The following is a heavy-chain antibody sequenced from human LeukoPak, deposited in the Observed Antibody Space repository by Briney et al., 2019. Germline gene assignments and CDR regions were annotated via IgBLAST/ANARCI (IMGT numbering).Heavy chain of an antibody. D-gene: IGHD5-24*01. CDR2: IRSKAYGGTT. Sequence: SWVRQAPGKGLEWVGFIRSKAYGGTTEYAASVKGRLTISRDDSKSIAYLQMNSLKTEDTAVYYCTRAGRWLQLKRGYYYYYYMDVWGKGTTVTISS. V-gene: IGHV3-49*02. J-gene: IGHJ6*03. CDR3: TRAGRWLQLKRGYYYYYYMDV.